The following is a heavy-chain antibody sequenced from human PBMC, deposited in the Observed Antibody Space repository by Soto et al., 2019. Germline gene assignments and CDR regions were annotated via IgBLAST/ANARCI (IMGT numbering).Heavy chain of an antibody. Sequence: LRLSCAASGFTFSGYAMSWVRQAPGKGLEWVSSISGSGGSSYYADSVNGRFTISRDNSKNTLYLQMNSLRAEDTAVYYCAKGSSSSWTYFYYYYMDVWGKGTTVTVSS. CDR3: AKGSSSSWTYFYYYYMDV. D-gene: IGHD6-13*01. CDR1: GFTFSGYA. V-gene: IGHV3-23*01. J-gene: IGHJ6*03. CDR2: ISGSGGSS.